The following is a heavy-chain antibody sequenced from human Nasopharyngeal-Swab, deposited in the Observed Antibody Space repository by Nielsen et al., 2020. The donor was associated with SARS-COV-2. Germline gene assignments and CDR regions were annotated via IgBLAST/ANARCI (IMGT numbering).Heavy chain of an antibody. D-gene: IGHD6-19*01. J-gene: IGHJ4*02. V-gene: IGHV3-30*03. CDR3: ARVGQQWTYFGS. Sequence: GGSLRLSCAASGFTFNTYWMNWARQPPGMGLEWVAFIAHDASNEYYGDSVKGRFSISRDSSKNKLYLQMDSLRGEATAVYYCARVGQQWTYFGSWGPGTLVTVSS. CDR1: GFTFNTYW. CDR2: IAHDASNE.